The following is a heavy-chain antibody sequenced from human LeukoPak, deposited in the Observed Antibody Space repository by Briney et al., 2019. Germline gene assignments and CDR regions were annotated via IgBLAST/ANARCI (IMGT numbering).Heavy chain of an antibody. D-gene: IGHD3-10*01. J-gene: IGHJ4*02. CDR1: GFTFSSYA. CDR2: ISGSGGST. CDR3: AKTLRRVWFGELSPS. V-gene: IGHV3-23*01. Sequence: PGGSLRLSCAASGFTFSSYAMSWVRQAPGKGLEWVSAISGSGGSTYYADSVKGRFTISRDNSKNTLYLQMNSLRAEDTAVYYCAKTLRRVWFGELSPSWGQGTLVTVSS.